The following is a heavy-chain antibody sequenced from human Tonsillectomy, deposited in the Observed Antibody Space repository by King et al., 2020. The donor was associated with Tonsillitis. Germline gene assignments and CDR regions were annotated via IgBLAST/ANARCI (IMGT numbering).Heavy chain of an antibody. CDR3: ASLDGDYEDS. CDR1: GFTFSGYA. J-gene: IGHJ4*02. D-gene: IGHD4-17*01. Sequence: QVQLVESGGGVVQPGRSLRLSCAASGFTFSGYAMHWVRQAPGKGLEWVAVISYDGSNKFYADSVKGRFTISRDNSKNTLYLQMNSLRADDTAMYYCASLDGDYEDSWGQGTLVTVSS. CDR2: ISYDGSNK. V-gene: IGHV3-30*04.